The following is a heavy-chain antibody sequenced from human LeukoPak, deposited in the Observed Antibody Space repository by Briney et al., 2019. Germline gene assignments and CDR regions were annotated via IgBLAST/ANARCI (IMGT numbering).Heavy chain of an antibody. CDR2: ISSSGSTI. V-gene: IGHV3-48*03. D-gene: IGHD3-10*01. Sequence: PGGSLRLSCAASGFTFSSYEMNWVRQAPGKGLEWVSYISSSGSTIYYADSVKGRFTISRDNAKNSLYLQMNSLRAEDTAVYYCARGRGSGSYYNARVDYWGQGTLVTVSS. CDR3: ARGRGSGSYYNARVDY. J-gene: IGHJ4*02. CDR1: GFTFSSYE.